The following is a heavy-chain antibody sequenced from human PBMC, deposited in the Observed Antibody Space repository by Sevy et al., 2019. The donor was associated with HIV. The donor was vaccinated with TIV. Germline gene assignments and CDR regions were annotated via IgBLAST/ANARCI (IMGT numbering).Heavy chain of an antibody. CDR3: ARGGPTVTIRNAFDI. CDR2: IYYSGST. J-gene: IGHJ3*02. V-gene: IGHV4-39*01. Sequence: SETLSLTCTVSGGSISTSSYYWGWIRQPPGKGLEWIGSIYYSGSTYYNPSLKSRVTISVDTSKNQFSLKLSSVTAADPAVYYCARGGPTVTIRNAFDIWGQGTMVTVSS. CDR1: GGSISTSSYY. D-gene: IGHD4-17*01.